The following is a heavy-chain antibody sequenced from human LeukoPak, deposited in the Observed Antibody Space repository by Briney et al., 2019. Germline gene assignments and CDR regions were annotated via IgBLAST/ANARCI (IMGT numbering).Heavy chain of an antibody. D-gene: IGHD6-19*01. Sequence: KPGGSLRLFCAASGFTFSSYSMNWVRQAPGKGLEWVSSISSSGSNIYYADSVKSRFTISRDNAKTSLYLQMNSLRAEDTAVYYCARDYSIAVAGFHFDYWGQGTLVTVSS. CDR3: ARDYSIAVAGFHFDY. V-gene: IGHV3-21*01. J-gene: IGHJ4*02. CDR1: GFTFSSYS. CDR2: ISSSGSNI.